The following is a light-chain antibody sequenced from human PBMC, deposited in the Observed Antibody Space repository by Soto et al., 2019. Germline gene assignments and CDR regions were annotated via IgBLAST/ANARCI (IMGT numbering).Light chain of an antibody. Sequence: EIVMTQSPVTLSVSPGEGATLSCRASQSVSSYLAWYQQKPGQAPRLLIYGASSRATGIPDRFSGSGSGTDFTLTISSLEPEDFAVYYCQQRSNWPWTFGQGTKVDIK. CDR1: QSVSSY. CDR3: QQRSNWPWT. V-gene: IGKV3-11*01. CDR2: GAS. J-gene: IGKJ1*01.